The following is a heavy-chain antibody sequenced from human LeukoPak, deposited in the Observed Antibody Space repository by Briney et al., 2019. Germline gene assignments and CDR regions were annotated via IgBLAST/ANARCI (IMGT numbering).Heavy chain of an antibody. CDR3: ARDHGVATIEGNYYGMDV. CDR1: GGSFSGYY. Sequence: PSETLSLTCAVYGGSFSGYYWSWIRQPPGKGLEWIGEINHSGSTNYNPSLKSRVTMSVDTSKNQFSLKLSSVTAADTAVYYCARDHGVATIEGNYYGMDVWGQGTTVTVSS. CDR2: INHSGST. J-gene: IGHJ6*02. V-gene: IGHV4-34*01. D-gene: IGHD5-12*01.